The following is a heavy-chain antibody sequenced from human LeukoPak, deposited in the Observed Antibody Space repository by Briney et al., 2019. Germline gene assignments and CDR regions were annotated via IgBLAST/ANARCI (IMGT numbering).Heavy chain of an antibody. CDR2: IYHSGST. CDR1: GYSISSGYY. V-gene: IGHV4-38-2*01. CDR3: ARGGPWFGELRGYFDY. J-gene: IGHJ4*02. Sequence: SETLSLTCAVSGYSISSGYYWGWIRQPPGKGLEWIGSIYHSGSTYYNPSLKSRVTISVDTSKNQLSLKLSSVTAADTAVYYCARGGPWFGELRGYFDYWGQGTLVTVSS. D-gene: IGHD3-10*01.